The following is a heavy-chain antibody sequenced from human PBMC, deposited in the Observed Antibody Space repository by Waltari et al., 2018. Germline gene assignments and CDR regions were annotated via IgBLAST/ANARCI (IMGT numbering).Heavy chain of an antibody. CDR3: ARDRGRGIYLDT. Sequence: NWCSLVRPPPQKGLESIGQVQYTGRSNYNPSFASRVTVSIDTSNNQFTLKLTSATAADTAMYYCARDRGRGIYLDTWGPGMQVTVSP. CDR2: VQYTGRS. CDR1: NW. J-gene: IGHJ5*02. D-gene: IGHD2-15*01. V-gene: IGHV4-4*02.